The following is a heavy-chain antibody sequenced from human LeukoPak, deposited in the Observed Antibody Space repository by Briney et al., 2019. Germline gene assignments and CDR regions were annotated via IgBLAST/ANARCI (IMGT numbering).Heavy chain of an antibody. V-gene: IGHV3-21*01. J-gene: IGHJ4*02. CDR1: GFTFSTYS. CDR3: ARLAQVVVAATPVG. Sequence: GGSLRLSCAASGFTFSTYSMNWVRQAPGGGLEWVSSISSTSSYIYYADSVKGRFTISRDNAKNSLYLQMNSLRAEDTAVYYCARLAQVVVAATPVGWGQGTLVTVSS. CDR2: ISSTSSYI. D-gene: IGHD2-15*01.